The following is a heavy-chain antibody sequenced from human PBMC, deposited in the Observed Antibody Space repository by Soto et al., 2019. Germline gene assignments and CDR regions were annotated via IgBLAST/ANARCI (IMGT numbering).Heavy chain of an antibody. CDR3: ARSVFP. V-gene: IGHV4-31*11. CDR1: GGSFSGYY. Sequence: PSETLSLTCAVYGGSFSGYYWNWIRQHPGKGLEWIGYFYYSGSTYYNPSLKSRVTISVNTSKNQFSLKLSSVTAADTAVYYCARSVFPWGQGTLVTVSS. J-gene: IGHJ5*02. CDR2: FYYSGST.